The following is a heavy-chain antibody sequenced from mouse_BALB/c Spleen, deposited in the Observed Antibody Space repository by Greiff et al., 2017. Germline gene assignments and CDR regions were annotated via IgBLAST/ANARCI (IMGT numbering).Heavy chain of an antibody. V-gene: IGHV1S137*01. CDR2: ISTYYGDA. CDR1: GYTFTDYA. CDR3: ARRGDGNLGDY. J-gene: IGHJ4*01. D-gene: IGHD2-1*01. Sequence: QVQLQQSGAELVRPGVSVKISCKGSGYTFTDYAMHWVKQSHAKSLEWIGVISTYYGDASYNQKFKGKATMTVDKSSSTAYMELARLTSEDSAIYYCARRGDGNLGDYWGQGTSVTVSS.